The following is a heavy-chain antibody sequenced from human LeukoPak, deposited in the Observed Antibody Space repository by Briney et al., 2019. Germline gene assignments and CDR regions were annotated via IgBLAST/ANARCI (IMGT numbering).Heavy chain of an antibody. CDR2: VIGSGDST. CDR3: AKGFSSSPIDY. D-gene: IGHD6-6*01. CDR1: GFTFSSYG. Sequence: GGSLRLSCAATGFTFSSYGMSWVRQAPGKGLEWVSIVIGSGDSTYYADSVKGRFTISRDNSKNTLYLQMNSLRAEDTAVYYCAKGFSSSPIDYWGQGTLVTVSS. J-gene: IGHJ4*02. V-gene: IGHV3-23*01.